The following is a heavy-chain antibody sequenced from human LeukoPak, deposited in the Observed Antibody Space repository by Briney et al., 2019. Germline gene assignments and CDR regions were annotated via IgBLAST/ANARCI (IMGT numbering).Heavy chain of an antibody. Sequence: ASETLSLTCTVSGGSIASYYWSWFRQPPGKRLEWIGHIYYSGSTNYNPSLKRRVSISVDTSKNQFSLRLNSVTAADTAVYYCARDHGGYYFDYWGQGTLVTVSS. CDR2: IYYSGST. CDR1: GGSIASYY. J-gene: IGHJ4*02. D-gene: IGHD3-16*01. V-gene: IGHV4-59*01. CDR3: ARDHGGYYFDY.